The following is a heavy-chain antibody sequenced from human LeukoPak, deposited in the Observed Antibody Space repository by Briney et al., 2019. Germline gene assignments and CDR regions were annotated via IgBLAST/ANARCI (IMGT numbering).Heavy chain of an antibody. V-gene: IGHV1-2*06. J-gene: IGHJ4*02. CDR2: INPNSGGT. CDR3: ARGTYYYGSGSYSE. CDR1: GYTFTGYY. Sequence: ASVKVSCKASGYTFTGYYMHWVRQAPGQGLEWMGRINPNSGGTNYAQKFQGRVTMTRNTSISTAYMELSRLRSDDTAVYYCARGTYYYGSGSYSEWGQGTLVTVSP. D-gene: IGHD3-10*01.